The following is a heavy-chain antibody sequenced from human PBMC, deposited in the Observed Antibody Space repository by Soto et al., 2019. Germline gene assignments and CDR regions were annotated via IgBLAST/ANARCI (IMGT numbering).Heavy chain of an antibody. CDR3: AKEQGRYYDFWSGYYGGHSDFDY. Sequence: GGSLRLSCAASGFTFSSYAMSWVRQAPGKGLEWVSAISGSGGSTYYADSVKGRFTISRDNSKNTLYLQMNSLRAEDTAVYYCAKEQGRYYDFWSGYYGGHSDFDYWGQGTLVTVSS. J-gene: IGHJ4*02. D-gene: IGHD3-3*01. CDR2: ISGSGGST. CDR1: GFTFSSYA. V-gene: IGHV3-23*01.